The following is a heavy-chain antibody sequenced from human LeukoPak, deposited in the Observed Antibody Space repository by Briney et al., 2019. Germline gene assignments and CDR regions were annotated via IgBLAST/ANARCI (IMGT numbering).Heavy chain of an antibody. CDR3: GRGHRFCSRGNCNSPVDY. D-gene: IGHD2-15*01. J-gene: IGHJ4*02. CDR2: IGGGDVEI. Sequence: PGRSLRLSCAASGFTFSSYAMHWVRQAPGKGLEWVSTIGGGDVEIHYADSVKGRFTISRDNSKSTLYLQMNSLRAEDTAVYYCGRGHRFCSRGNCNSPVDYWGQGTLVTVSS. CDR1: GFTFSSYA. V-gene: IGHV3-23*01.